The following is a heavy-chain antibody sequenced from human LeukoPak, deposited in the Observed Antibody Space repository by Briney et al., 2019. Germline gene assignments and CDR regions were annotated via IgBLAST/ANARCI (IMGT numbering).Heavy chain of an antibody. CDR3: AREGGFVVVTATYYFDY. CDR2: IYTSGST. J-gene: IGHJ4*02. V-gene: IGHV4-4*07. CDR1: GGSISSYY. D-gene: IGHD2-21*02. Sequence: SETLSLTCTVSGGSISSYYWSWIRQPAGKGLEWIGRIYTSGSTNYNPSLKSRVTMSVDTSKNQFSLKLSSVTAADTAVYYCAREGGFVVVTATYYFDYWGQGTLVTVSS.